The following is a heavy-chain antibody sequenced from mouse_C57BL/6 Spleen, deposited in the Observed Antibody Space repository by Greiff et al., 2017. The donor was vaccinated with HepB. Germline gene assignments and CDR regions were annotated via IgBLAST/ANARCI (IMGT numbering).Heavy chain of an antibody. CDR2: ISDGGSYT. Sequence: EVHLVESGGGLVKPGGSLKLSCAASGFTFSSYAMYWVRQTPEKRLEWVATISDGGSYTYYPDNVKGRITISRDNAKNNLYLQMSHLKSEDTAMYYCAIDSGTSYAMDYWGQGTSVTVSS. CDR1: GFTFSSYA. V-gene: IGHV5-4*01. J-gene: IGHJ4*01. CDR3: AIDSGTSYAMDY. D-gene: IGHD4-1*01.